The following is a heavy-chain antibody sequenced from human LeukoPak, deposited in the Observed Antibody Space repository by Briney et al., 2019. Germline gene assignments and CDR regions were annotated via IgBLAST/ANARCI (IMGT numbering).Heavy chain of an antibody. Sequence: PSETLSLTCTVSGGSISSYYWSWIRQPPGKGLEWIGYIYYSGSTNYNPSLKSRVTISVDTSKNQFSLKLSSVTAADTAVYYCARCGGGGDCPYWGQGTLVTVSS. CDR3: ARCGGGGDCPY. D-gene: IGHD2-21*01. CDR1: GGSISSYY. J-gene: IGHJ4*02. CDR2: IYYSGST. V-gene: IGHV4-59*01.